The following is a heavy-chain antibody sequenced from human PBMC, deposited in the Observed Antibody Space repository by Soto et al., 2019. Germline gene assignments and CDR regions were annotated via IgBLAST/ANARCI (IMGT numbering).Heavy chain of an antibody. Sequence: GESVKISRKGSGYSVTSYWIGWVRQMPGKGLEWMGIIYPGDSDTRYRPSFQGQDNISADKSISTAYLQWSSLKASDTAMYYCARGLRYFDWLPQFDYWGQGTLVTSPQ. CDR3: ARGLRYFDWLPQFDY. J-gene: IGHJ4*02. V-gene: IGHV5-51*01. CDR1: GYSVTSYW. CDR2: IYPGDSDT. D-gene: IGHD3-9*01.